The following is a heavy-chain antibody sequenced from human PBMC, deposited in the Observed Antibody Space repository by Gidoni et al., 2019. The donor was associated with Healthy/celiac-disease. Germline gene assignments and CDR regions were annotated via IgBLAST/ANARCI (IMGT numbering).Heavy chain of an antibody. Sequence: EVQLLESGGGLVQPGGSLRLSCAASGFTFSSYAMSWVRQAPGKGLEWVSAISCSGGSTYYADSVKGRFTISRDNSKNTLYLQMNSLRAEDTAVYYCAKCCGTIGGHYYYYYGMDVWGQGTTVTVSS. J-gene: IGHJ6*02. CDR3: AKCCGTIGGHYYYYYGMDV. CDR2: ISCSGGST. CDR1: GFTFSSYA. D-gene: IGHD2-15*01. V-gene: IGHV3-23*01.